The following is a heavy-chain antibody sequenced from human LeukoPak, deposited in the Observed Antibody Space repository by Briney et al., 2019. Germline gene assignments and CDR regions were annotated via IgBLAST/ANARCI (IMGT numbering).Heavy chain of an antibody. J-gene: IGHJ2*01. D-gene: IGHD5-12*01. CDR2: IIPILGIA. CDR1: GGTFSSYA. Sequence: SVKVSCKASGGTFSSYAISWVRQAPGQGLEWMGRIIPILGIANYAQKFQGRVTITADKSTSTAYMELSSLRLDDTAEYYCATWRVGGYDLGYFDLWGRGTLVTVSS. CDR3: ATWRVGGYDLGYFDL. V-gene: IGHV1-69*04.